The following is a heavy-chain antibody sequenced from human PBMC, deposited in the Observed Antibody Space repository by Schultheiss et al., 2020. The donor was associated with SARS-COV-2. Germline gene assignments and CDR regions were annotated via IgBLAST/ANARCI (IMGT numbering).Heavy chain of an antibody. CDR2: INPNSGGT. CDR1: GYTFTGYY. V-gene: IGHV1-2*02. Sequence: ASVKVSCKASGYTFTGYYMYWVRQAPGQGLEWMGWINPNSGGTNYAQKFQGRVTMTTDTSTSTAYMELSSLRAEDTAVYYCARMASYYVEYWGQGTLVTVSS. CDR3: ARMASYYVEY. J-gene: IGHJ4*02. D-gene: IGHD1-26*01.